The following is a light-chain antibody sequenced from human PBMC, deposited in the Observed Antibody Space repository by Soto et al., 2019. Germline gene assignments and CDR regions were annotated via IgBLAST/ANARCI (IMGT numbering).Light chain of an antibody. CDR2: DAS. Sequence: GDRVTITCRASQGISSALAWYQQKPGKSPKLLIYDASSLESGVPSRFRGSGSGTDYTLTISSLQPEDFETYYCQHYNSYSEAFGQGTKVDI. J-gene: IGKJ1*01. CDR1: QGISSA. V-gene: IGKV1-13*02. CDR3: QHYNSYSEA.